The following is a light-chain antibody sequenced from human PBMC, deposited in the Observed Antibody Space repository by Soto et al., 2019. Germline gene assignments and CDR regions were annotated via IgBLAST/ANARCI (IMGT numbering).Light chain of an antibody. CDR3: QHHHNLPH. CDR2: DAS. Sequence: DIQMTQSPSSLSASVGDRVTITCQASQAINNYLHWYPQKPGKAPKLLIYDASNLEKGAPSRISGSGSGTDFTFDISSLQPEDVATYYCQHHHNLPHFGQGTKVDIK. V-gene: IGKV1-33*01. CDR1: QAINNY. J-gene: IGKJ1*01.